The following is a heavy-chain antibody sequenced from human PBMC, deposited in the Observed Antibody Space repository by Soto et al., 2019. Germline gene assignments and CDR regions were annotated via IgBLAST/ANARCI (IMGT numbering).Heavy chain of an antibody. V-gene: IGHV3-23*01. J-gene: IGHJ6*02. CDR3: EKVTPSYGLVGSYGMDV. CDR1: GFTFSSYA. CDR2: ISGSGGST. D-gene: IGHD5-18*01. Sequence: GGSLRLSCAASGFTFSSYAMSWVRQAPGKGLEWVSAISGSGGSTYYADSVKGRFTISRDNSKNTLYLQMNSLRAEDMAVYYCEKVTPSYGLVGSYGMDVWGQGTTVTVSS.